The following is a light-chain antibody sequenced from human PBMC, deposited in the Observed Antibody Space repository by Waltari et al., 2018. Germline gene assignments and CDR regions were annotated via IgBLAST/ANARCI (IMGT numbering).Light chain of an antibody. Sequence: QSALTQPPSASGSPGQSVTTSCTGTASDVGGSRYVSWCQQHPGKAPKLIIFDVSKRPSGVPDRFSGSKSGNTASLTVSGLQAEDEADYYCSSYAGSNNYVFGTGTKVTVL. V-gene: IGLV2-8*01. CDR1: ASDVGGSRY. J-gene: IGLJ1*01. CDR2: DVS. CDR3: SSYAGSNNYV.